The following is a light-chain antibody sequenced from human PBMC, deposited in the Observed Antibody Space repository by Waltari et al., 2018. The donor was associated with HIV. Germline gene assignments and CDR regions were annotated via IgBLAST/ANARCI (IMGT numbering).Light chain of an antibody. Sequence: QSVFTQPPSVSAAPGQRVTIPCSTRTSNICVASVSCYQLLPGAAPKLVIYVNHNRPSGIPDRFSGSKSGTSATLAITGLQTGDEGVYFCGTWSRSLRGAVFGAGTKLTVL. CDR2: VNH. CDR3: GTWSRSLRGAV. J-gene: IGLJ2*01. V-gene: IGLV1-51*01. CDR1: TSNICVAS.